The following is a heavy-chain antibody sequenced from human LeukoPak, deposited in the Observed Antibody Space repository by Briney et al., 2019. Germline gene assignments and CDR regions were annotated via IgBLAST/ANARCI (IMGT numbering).Heavy chain of an antibody. CDR3: ARSGRGVDSFYFYMDV. V-gene: IGHV3-74*01. J-gene: IGHJ6*03. D-gene: IGHD3-10*01. Sequence: QPGGSLRLSCAASGFTFSSYWMHWVRQAPGEGLVWVSRINSDGSSTSYADSVKGRFTISRDNAKNTLYLQMNSLRAEDTAVYYCARSGRGVDSFYFYMDVWGKGTTVTVSS. CDR2: INSDGSST. CDR1: GFTFSSYW.